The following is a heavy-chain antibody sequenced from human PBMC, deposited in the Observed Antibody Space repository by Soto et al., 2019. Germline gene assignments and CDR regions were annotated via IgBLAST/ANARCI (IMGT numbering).Heavy chain of an antibody. D-gene: IGHD6-13*01. CDR3: ARRFGYSTSYDSYYLDV. CDR1: GYTFTSYG. CDR2: ISIYNGNT. Sequence: QIQLVQSGGEVKKPGASVKVSCKASGYTFTSYGISWVRQAPGHGLEWMGWISIYNGNTNYAEKFQGRVTMTTDTSTSTAYMELGSLRSDDTAVYYCARRFGYSTSYDSYYLDVWGKGTPVTVSS. J-gene: IGHJ6*03. V-gene: IGHV1-18*01.